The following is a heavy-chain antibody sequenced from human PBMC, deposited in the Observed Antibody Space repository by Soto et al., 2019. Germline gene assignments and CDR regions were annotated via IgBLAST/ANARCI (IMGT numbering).Heavy chain of an antibody. J-gene: IGHJ4*02. CDR2: ISAYNGNT. V-gene: IGHV1-18*04. CDR1: GYTFTSYG. CDR3: ARDEDAAMPHFFDY. D-gene: IGHD5-18*01. Sequence: GASVKVSCKASGYTFTSYGISWVRQAPGQGLEWMGWISAYNGNTNYAQNLQGRVTMATDTSTSTAYMELRSLRSDDTAVYYCARDEDAAMPHFFDYWGQGXPVTVYS.